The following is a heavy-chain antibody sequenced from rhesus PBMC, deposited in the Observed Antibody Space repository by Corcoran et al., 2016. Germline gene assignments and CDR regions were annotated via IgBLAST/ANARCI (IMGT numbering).Heavy chain of an antibody. Sequence: QVQLQESGPGLVKPSETLSLTCAVSGCSLSRDNWLTWIRQPPGKGLEWIGYISGSSGGSYYNPSHKSRVTISTDTAKNEFSLRLTSVAAADTAVYYCARLGGGGGNWNFDYWGQGVRVAVSS. J-gene: IGHJ4*01. CDR3: ARLGGGGGNWNFDY. CDR1: GCSLSRDNW. CDR2: ISGSSGGS. V-gene: IGHV4-65*01. D-gene: IGHD6-25*01.